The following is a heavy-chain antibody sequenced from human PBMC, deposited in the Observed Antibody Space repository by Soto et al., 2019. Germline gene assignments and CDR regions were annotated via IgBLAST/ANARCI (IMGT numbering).Heavy chain of an antibody. CDR3: ARDVSSDTTGFRGYDL. J-gene: IGHJ4*02. V-gene: IGHV1-69*01. CDR2: FIPIFVSA. D-gene: IGHD3-10*01. CDR1: GGTVSSYA. Sequence: QLHLVRSGAEVKKAGSSVKVSCKASGGTVSSYAITWVRQAPGKGLEWMGVFIPIFVSAHYAPKFQGRITITADESTSTDYMDLSGLTSEDTAIYYCARDVSSDTTGFRGYDLWGQGTQVTVSS.